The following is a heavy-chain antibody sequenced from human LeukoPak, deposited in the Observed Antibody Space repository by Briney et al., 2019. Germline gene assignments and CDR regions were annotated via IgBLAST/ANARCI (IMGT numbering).Heavy chain of an antibody. CDR3: ARTYCSSTSCFYYYYGMDV. D-gene: IGHD2-2*01. V-gene: IGHV3-33*01. Sequence: GGSLRLYCAASGFTFSSYGMQWVRQAPGKGLEWVAVIWYDGSNKYYADSVKGRFTISRDNSKNTLYLQMNSLRAEDTAVYYCARTYCSSTSCFYYYYGMDVWGQGTTVTVSS. J-gene: IGHJ6*02. CDR2: IWYDGSNK. CDR1: GFTFSSYG.